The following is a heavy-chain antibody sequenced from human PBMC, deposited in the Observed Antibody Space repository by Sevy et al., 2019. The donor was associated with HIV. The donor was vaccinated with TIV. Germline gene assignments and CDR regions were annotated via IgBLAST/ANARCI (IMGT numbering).Heavy chain of an antibody. J-gene: IGHJ4*02. CDR1: GFSLTTSGMC. CDR3: ARTPTNYVID. Sequence: SGPTLVKVTQTLTLTCSFSGFSLTTSGMCVSWIRQPPGKALEWLARIDWDDDKYYSTSLKTRVTISKDTSKNKVVLTMTNMDPVDTATYFCARTPTNYVIDWGQGTLVTVSS. V-gene: IGHV2-70*11. D-gene: IGHD3-16*02. CDR2: IDWDDDK.